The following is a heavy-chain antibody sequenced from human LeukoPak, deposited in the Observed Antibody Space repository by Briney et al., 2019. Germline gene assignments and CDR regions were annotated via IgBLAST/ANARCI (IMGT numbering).Heavy chain of an antibody. Sequence: GGSLRLSCAASGFTFSSYGMHWVRQAPGKGLEWVAVIWYDGSNKYYADSVKGRFTISRDNSKNTLYLQMNSLRAEDTAVYYCARGECYYDSSGLDYWGQGTLVTVSS. V-gene: IGHV3-33*01. CDR2: IWYDGSNK. D-gene: IGHD3-22*01. J-gene: IGHJ4*02. CDR3: ARGECYYDSSGLDY. CDR1: GFTFSSYG.